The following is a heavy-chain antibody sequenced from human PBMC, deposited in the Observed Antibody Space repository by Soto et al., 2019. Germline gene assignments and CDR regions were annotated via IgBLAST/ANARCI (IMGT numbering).Heavy chain of an antibody. CDR2: ISTVSTHI. J-gene: IGHJ4*02. Sequence: GGSLRLSCAASGFTFRDYSMNWVRQRPGKGLEWLSSISTVSTHIYYADSVMGRFTISRDNVRNSLYLQMDSLRAEDTAVYYCARGTTTLQREDRLDYWGQGTLVTVSS. D-gene: IGHD2-2*01. CDR1: GFTFRDYS. V-gene: IGHV3-21*01. CDR3: ARGTTTLQREDRLDY.